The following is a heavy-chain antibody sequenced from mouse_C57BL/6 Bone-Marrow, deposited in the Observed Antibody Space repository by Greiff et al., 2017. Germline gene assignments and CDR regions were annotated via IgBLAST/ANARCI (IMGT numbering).Heavy chain of an antibody. CDR3: AGSYDYDGAWFAY. V-gene: IGHV1-55*01. CDR1: GYTFTSYW. J-gene: IGHJ3*01. Sequence: QVQLQQPGAELVKPGASVKMSCKASGYTFTSYWITWVKQRPGQGLEWIGDIYPGSGSTNYNEKFKSKATLTVDTSSSTAYMQLSSLTSEDSAVYYCAGSYDYDGAWFAYWGQGTLVTVSA. CDR2: IYPGSGST. D-gene: IGHD2-4*01.